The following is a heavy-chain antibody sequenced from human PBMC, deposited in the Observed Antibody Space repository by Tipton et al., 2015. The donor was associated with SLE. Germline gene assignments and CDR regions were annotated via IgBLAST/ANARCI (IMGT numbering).Heavy chain of an antibody. CDR1: GGSISSYY. CDR2: IYTSGST. J-gene: IGHJ2*01. CDR3: ARSIAVAGYWYFDL. D-gene: IGHD6-19*01. Sequence: TLSLTCTVSGGSISSYYWSWIRQPAGKGLEWIGRIYTSGSTNYNPSLKSRVTISVDTSKNQFSLKLSSVTAADTAVYYCARSIAVAGYWYFDLWGRGTLVTVSS. V-gene: IGHV4-4*07.